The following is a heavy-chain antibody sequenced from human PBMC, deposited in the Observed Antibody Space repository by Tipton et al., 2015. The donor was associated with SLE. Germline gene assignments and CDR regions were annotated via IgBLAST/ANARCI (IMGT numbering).Heavy chain of an antibody. CDR2: ISGSGGST. J-gene: IGHJ4*02. Sequence: SLRLSCVASGFTFSTHAIHWVRQVPGKGLEWVSGISGSGGSTYYADSVKGRFTISRDNSRNTVFLQMNSLRAEDTATYHCAPNNGGSSPFDFWGQGTLVTVSS. D-gene: IGHD1-26*01. CDR1: GFTFSTHA. CDR3: APNNGGSSPFDF. V-gene: IGHV3-23*01.